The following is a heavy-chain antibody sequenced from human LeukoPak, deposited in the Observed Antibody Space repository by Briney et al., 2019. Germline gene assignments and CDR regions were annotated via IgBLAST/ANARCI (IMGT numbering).Heavy chain of an antibody. D-gene: IGHD6-19*01. CDR2: IYYSGST. CDR1: GGSISSYY. Sequence: SETLSLTCTVSGGSISSYYWSWIRQPPGKGLEWIGYIYYSGSTNYNPSLKSRVTISVDTSKNQFSLKLSSVTAADTAVYYCASMSSGWNLVNYWGQGTLVTVSS. CDR3: ASMSSGWNLVNY. J-gene: IGHJ4*02. V-gene: IGHV4-59*08.